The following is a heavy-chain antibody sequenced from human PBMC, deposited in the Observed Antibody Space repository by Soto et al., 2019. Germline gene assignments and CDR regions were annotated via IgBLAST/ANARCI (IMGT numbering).Heavy chain of an antibody. CDR1: GYTFTSYS. CDR3: ARAVNFDWLLNPNYYYYGMDV. J-gene: IGHJ6*02. D-gene: IGHD3-9*01. V-gene: IGHV1-69*06. Sequence: SVNVSCKASGYTFTSYSISWVRQAPGQGLECMGGIIPIFGTANYAQKFQGRVTITADKSTSTAYMELSSLRSEDTAVYYCARAVNFDWLLNPNYYYYGMDVWGQGTTVTVSS. CDR2: IIPIFGTA.